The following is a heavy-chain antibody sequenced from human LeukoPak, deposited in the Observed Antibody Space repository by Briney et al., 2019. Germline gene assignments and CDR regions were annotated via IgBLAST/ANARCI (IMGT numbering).Heavy chain of an antibody. CDR1: GFTVSSNY. D-gene: IGHD6-13*01. V-gene: IGHV3-53*01. CDR2: IYTGGTT. J-gene: IGHJ6*02. CDR3: AREAAGYHYYYGMDV. Sequence: GGSLRLPCATSGFTVSSNYMSWVRQAPGKGLEWVALIYTGGTTSYADSVKGRFTISRDNSKNTLYLQMDSLRAEDTAVYYCAREAAGYHYYYGMDVWGQGTTVTVSS.